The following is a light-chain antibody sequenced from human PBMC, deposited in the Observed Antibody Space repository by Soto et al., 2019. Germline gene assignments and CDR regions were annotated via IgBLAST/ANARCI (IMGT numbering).Light chain of an antibody. CDR2: GAS. Sequence: EIVMTQSPATLSVSPGERSTLSCMAIKSLSSNLAWYQQKPPQAPRLLIYGASIRATGIPDRFSGSGSETDFTLTISRLEHEDFSLYYCQQYGSSDPITFGQGTRVEIK. CDR1: KSLSSN. V-gene: IGKV3-20*01. J-gene: IGKJ5*01. CDR3: QQYGSSDPIT.